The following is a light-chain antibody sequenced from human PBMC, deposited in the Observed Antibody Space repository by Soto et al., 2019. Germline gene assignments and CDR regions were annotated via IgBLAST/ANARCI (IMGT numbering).Light chain of an antibody. J-gene: IGLJ3*02. Sequence: QSALTQSPSASGSPGQSVTISCTGTSSDVGNYKYVSWYQQHPGKAPKLMIYEVSKRPSGVPDRFSGSKSGNTASLTVSGLKVEDEADYYCSSYAGSNLWVFGGGTMLTVL. V-gene: IGLV2-8*01. CDR2: EVS. CDR1: SSDVGNYKY. CDR3: SSYAGSNLWV.